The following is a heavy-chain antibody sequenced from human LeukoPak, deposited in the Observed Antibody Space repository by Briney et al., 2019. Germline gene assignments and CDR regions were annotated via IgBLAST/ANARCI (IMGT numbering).Heavy chain of an antibody. V-gene: IGHV4-4*07. Sequence: PSETLSLTCTVSGGSISSYYWGWIRQPAGKGLEWIGRFYSGGSADYNPSLKSRVTMSVDTSKNQFSLKLSSVTAADTAVYHCARVYSGYDLPGSLANYYFDYWGQGTLVTVSS. J-gene: IGHJ4*02. D-gene: IGHD5-12*01. CDR1: GGSISSYY. CDR2: FYSGGSA. CDR3: ARVYSGYDLPGSLANYYFDY.